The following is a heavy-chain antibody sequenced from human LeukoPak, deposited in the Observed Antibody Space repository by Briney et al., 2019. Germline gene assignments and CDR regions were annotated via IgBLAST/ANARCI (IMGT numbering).Heavy chain of an antibody. CDR3: ARTDTAMDPTKEPLDY. D-gene: IGHD5-18*01. V-gene: IGHV3-21*01. CDR1: GFTFSSYG. CDR2: ISSSSSYI. Sequence: GGSLRLSCAASGFTFSSYGMHWVRQAPGKGLEWVSSISSSSSYIYYADSVKGRFTISRDNAKNSLYLQMNSLRAEDTAVYYCARTDTAMDPTKEPLDYWGQGTLVTVSS. J-gene: IGHJ4*02.